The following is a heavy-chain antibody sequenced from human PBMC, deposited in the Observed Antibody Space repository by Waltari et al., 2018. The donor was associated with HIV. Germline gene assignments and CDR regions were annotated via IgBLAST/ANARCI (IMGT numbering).Heavy chain of an antibody. V-gene: IGHV3-23*01. J-gene: IGHJ4*02. Sequence: EVQLLVSGGGLVPPGGSLRLSCAASGLTFRDYSMSGVRQAPGKGLECVSAISPTGDSTSDADAVKGRFTISRDNSKNTVYLQMNSLRAEDTAIYYCAKKGHLSGGNWKRDYFDYWGQGTLVTVSS. CDR2: ISPTGDST. CDR1: GLTFRDYS. D-gene: IGHD2-15*01. CDR3: AKKGHLSGGNWKRDYFDY.